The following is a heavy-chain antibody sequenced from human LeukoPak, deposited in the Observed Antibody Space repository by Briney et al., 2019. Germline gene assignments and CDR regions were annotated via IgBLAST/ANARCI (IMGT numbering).Heavy chain of an antibody. D-gene: IGHD6-13*01. J-gene: IGHJ4*02. CDR3: ARHGYSSSWHYFDW. CDR2: IYYSGST. V-gene: IGHV4-59*08. CDR1: GGSIRSYY. Sequence: PSETLSLTCTVSGGSIRSYYWSWIRQPPGKGLEWIGYIYYSGSTNYNPSLKSRVTISADTSKNQFSLKLSSVTAADTAVYCCARHGYSSSWHYFDWWGQGTLVTVSS.